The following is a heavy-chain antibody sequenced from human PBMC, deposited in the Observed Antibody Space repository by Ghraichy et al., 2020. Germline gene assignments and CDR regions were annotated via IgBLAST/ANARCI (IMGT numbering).Heavy chain of an antibody. CDR2: ISSSSSYT. CDR1: GFTFSDYY. Sequence: GGSLRLSCAASGFTFSDYYMSWIRQAPGKGLEWVSYISSSSSYTNYADSVKGRFTISRDNAKNSLYLQMNSLRAEDTAVYYCARDGGSGSYDKRNYYYYGMYVWGQGTTVTVSS. D-gene: IGHD3-10*01. CDR3: ARDGGSGSYDKRNYYYYGMYV. J-gene: IGHJ6*02. V-gene: IGHV3-11*06.